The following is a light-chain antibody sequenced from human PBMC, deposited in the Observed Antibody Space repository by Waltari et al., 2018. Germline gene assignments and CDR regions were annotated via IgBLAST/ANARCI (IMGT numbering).Light chain of an antibody. Sequence: IMMTQSPDSLAVSLGERAHINCKSSQSVLYSSSNKNFLNWYQQKPGQPPKLLIYWASTRESGVPDRFSGSGSGTDFTLTITSLQAEDVAVYYCQQYYSTPYTFGQGTKLEIK. CDR3: QQYYSTPYT. CDR2: WAS. V-gene: IGKV4-1*01. J-gene: IGKJ2*01. CDR1: QSVLYSSSNKNF.